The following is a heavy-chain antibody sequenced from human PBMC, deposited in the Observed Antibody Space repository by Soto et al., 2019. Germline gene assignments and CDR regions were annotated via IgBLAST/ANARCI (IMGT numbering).Heavy chain of an antibody. CDR1: GFTFSSYS. CDR2: ISSSSSYI. J-gene: IGHJ3*02. CDR3: ARGGCSGGSCYFAFDI. V-gene: IGHV3-21*01. D-gene: IGHD2-15*01. Sequence: GGSLRLSCAASGFTFSSYSMDWVRQAPGKGLEWVSSISSSSSYIYYADSVKGRFTISRDNAKNSLYLQMNSLRAEDTAVYYCARGGCSGGSCYFAFDIWGQGTMVTVSS.